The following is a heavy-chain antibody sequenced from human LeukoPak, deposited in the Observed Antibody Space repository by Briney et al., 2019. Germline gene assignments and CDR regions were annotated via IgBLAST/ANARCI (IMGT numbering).Heavy chain of an antibody. V-gene: IGHV1-2*02. J-gene: IGHJ5*02. CDR2: INPNSGGT. D-gene: IGHD3-10*01. Sequence: ASVKVSCKASGYTFTGYYMHWVRQAPGQGLEWMGWINPNSGGTNYAQKFQGRVTMTRDTSISTAYMELSRLRSDDTAVYYCARPLLLWFGFDPWGQGTLVTVSS. CDR1: GYTFTGYY. CDR3: ARPLLLWFGFDP.